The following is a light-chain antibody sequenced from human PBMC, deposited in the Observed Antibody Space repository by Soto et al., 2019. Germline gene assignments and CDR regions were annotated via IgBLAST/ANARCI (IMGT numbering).Light chain of an antibody. V-gene: IGLV2-14*01. CDR1: SSDVGFYNY. CDR3: CSYTTSSTRV. J-gene: IGLJ1*01. CDR2: EVT. Sequence: QSALTQPASVSGSPGQSIAISCTGSSSDVGFYNYVSWYQQHPGKVPKLIIYEVTNRPSGVSNRCSGSKSGNTSSLTISGLQAEDEDDYYCCSYTTSSTRVFGSGTKVTVL.